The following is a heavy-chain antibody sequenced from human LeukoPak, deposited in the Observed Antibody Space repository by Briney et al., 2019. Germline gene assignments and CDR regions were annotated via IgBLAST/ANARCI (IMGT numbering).Heavy chain of an antibody. D-gene: IGHD2-15*01. J-gene: IGHJ6*02. CDR2: INHSGST. CDR3: ARGRGYCSGGSCYSGFYYYYYGMDV. CDR1: GGSFSGYY. V-gene: IGHV4-34*01. Sequence: SETLSLTCAVYGGSFSGYYWSWIRQPPGKGLEWIGEINHSGSTNYNPSLKSRVTISVDTSKNQFSLKLSSVTAADPAVYYCARGRGYCSGGSCYSGFYYYYYGMDVWGQGTTVTVSS.